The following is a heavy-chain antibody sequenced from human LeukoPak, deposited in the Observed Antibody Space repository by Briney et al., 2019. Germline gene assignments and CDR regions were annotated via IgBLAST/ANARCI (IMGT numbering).Heavy chain of an antibody. Sequence: PSETLSLTCTVSSGSISSYYWSWIRQPPGKGLEWIGYIYYSGSTNYNPSLKSRVTISVDTSKNQFSLKLSSVTAADTAVYYCARGPAGYPLSYYYYMDVWGKGTTVTVSS. CDR2: IYYSGST. V-gene: IGHV4-59*01. D-gene: IGHD1-1*01. CDR1: SGSISSYY. J-gene: IGHJ6*03. CDR3: ARGPAGYPLSYYYYMDV.